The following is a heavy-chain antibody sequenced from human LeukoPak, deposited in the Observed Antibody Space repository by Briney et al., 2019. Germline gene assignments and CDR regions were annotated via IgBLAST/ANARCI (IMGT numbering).Heavy chain of an antibody. V-gene: IGHV1-69*04. Sequence: SVKVSCKASGGTFSSYAISWVRQAPGQGLEWMGRIIPILGIANYAQKFQRRVTITADKSTRTAYMELSSLRSEDTAVYYCARDRYQLLRVIQSPNWFDPWGQGTLVTVSA. J-gene: IGHJ5*02. D-gene: IGHD2-2*01. CDR2: IIPILGIA. CDR1: GGTFSSYA. CDR3: ARDRYQLLRVIQSPNWFDP.